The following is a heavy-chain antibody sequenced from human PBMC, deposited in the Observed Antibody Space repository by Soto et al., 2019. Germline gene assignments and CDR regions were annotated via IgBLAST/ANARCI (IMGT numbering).Heavy chain of an antibody. CDR3: AKDQASGQGSFDS. V-gene: IGHV3-30*18. CDR1: GFTFNIYG. CDR2: ISYDGSNQ. J-gene: IGHJ4*02. Sequence: GGSLRLSCAASGFTFNIYGMHWVRQAPDKGLERVALISYDGSNQYYADSVKGRFTISRDNSKNTLFLQMNSLRADDTAVYYCAKDQASGQGSFDSWGQGTLVTVSS.